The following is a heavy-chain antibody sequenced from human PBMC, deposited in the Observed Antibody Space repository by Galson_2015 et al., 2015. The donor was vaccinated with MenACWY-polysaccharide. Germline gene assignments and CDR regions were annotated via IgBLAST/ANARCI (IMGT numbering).Heavy chain of an antibody. D-gene: IGHD3-10*01. Sequence: SLRLSCAASGLTLSNNWIHWVRQAPGKGLVWVSRINSDASSTAYADSVKGRFTISRDNAKNTLYLQMNSLRVEDTAVYYCVGPLGRGGTGAYGMDAWGQGTTVTVSS. CDR2: INSDASST. CDR1: GLTLSNNW. J-gene: IGHJ6*02. CDR3: VGPLGRGGTGAYGMDA. V-gene: IGHV3-74*01.